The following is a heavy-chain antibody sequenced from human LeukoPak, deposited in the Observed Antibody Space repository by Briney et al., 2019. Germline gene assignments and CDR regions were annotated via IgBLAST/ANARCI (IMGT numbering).Heavy chain of an antibody. CDR3: ARHPLLTYYYDSSAPGAFDI. CDR1: GYSFTSYW. CDR2: IYPGDSDT. Sequence: GESLKISCKGSGYSFTSYWIGWVRQMPGKGLEWMGIIYPGDSDTRYSPSFQGQVTISADKSISTAYLQWSSLKASDTAMYYCARHPLLTYYYDSSAPGAFDIWGQGTMVTVSS. V-gene: IGHV5-51*01. D-gene: IGHD3-22*01. J-gene: IGHJ3*02.